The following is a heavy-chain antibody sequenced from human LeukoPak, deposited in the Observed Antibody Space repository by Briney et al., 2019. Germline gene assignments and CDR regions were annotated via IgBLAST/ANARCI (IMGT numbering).Heavy chain of an antibody. CDR1: GFTFSSYS. V-gene: IGHV3-21*01. D-gene: IGHD6-13*01. CDR3: ARGSISIAAAAPPDDY. CDR2: ISSSSSYI. J-gene: IGHJ4*02. Sequence: PGGSLRLSCAASGFTFSSYSMNWVRQAPGRGLEWVSSISSSSSYIYYADSVKGRFTISRDNAKNSLYLQMNSLRAEDTAVYYCARGSISIAAAAPPDDYWGQGTLSPSPQ.